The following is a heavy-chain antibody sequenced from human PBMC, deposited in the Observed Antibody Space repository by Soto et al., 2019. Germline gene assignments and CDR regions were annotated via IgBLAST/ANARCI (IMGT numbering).Heavy chain of an antibody. CDR1: GFTFSSYG. Sequence: LRLSCAASGFTFSSYGMHWVRQAPGKGLEWVAVISYDGSNKYHADSVKGRFTISRDNSKNTLYLQMNSLRAEDTAVYYCAKDPSGGGYYFDYWGQGTLVTVSS. CDR2: ISYDGSNK. V-gene: IGHV3-30*18. D-gene: IGHD2-8*02. CDR3: AKDPSGGGYYFDY. J-gene: IGHJ4*02.